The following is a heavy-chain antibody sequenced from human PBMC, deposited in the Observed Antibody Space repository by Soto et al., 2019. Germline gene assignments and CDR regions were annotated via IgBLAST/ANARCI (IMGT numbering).Heavy chain of an antibody. CDR1: GFTFRSYG. J-gene: IGHJ6*02. Sequence: PGGALRLSCAASGFTFRSYGMHWVRQAPGKGLEWVAVIWYDGSNKYYADSVKGRFTVSRDNAKNSVYLQMNSLKDGDTAVYYCARSGTGTNYYYYGMDVWGQGTTVTVSS. CDR2: IWYDGSNK. D-gene: IGHD1-1*01. CDR3: ARSGTGTNYYYYGMDV. V-gene: IGHV3-33*01.